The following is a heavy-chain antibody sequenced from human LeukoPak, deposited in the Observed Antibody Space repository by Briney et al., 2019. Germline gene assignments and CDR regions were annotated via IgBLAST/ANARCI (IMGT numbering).Heavy chain of an antibody. Sequence: GESLKISCKGSGYSFTSYWIGWVRQMPGKGLEWMGIIYPGDSDTRYSPSFQGQVTISADKSISTAYLQWSSLKASDTAMYYCARQAGSYYDILTGQYYYYYYMDVWGKGTTVTVSS. J-gene: IGHJ6*03. CDR3: ARQAGSYYDILTGQYYYYYYMDV. D-gene: IGHD3-9*01. CDR2: IYPGDSDT. CDR1: GYSFTSYW. V-gene: IGHV5-51*01.